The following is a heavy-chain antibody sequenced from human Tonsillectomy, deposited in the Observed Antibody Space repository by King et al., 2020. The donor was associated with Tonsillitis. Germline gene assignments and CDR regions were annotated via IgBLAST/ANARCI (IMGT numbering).Heavy chain of an antibody. J-gene: IGHJ4*02. Sequence: VQLVESGGGLVQPGGSLRLSCAASGFTFSSYWMHWVRQAPGKGLVWVSRINSDGSSTSYADSGKGRFTISRDNAKKTLYLQMNSLRAEDTAVYYCAREWRSYSGYDYIDYWGQGTLVTVSS. CDR3: AREWRSYSGYDYIDY. CDR2: INSDGSST. D-gene: IGHD5-12*01. CDR1: GFTFSSYW. V-gene: IGHV3-74*01.